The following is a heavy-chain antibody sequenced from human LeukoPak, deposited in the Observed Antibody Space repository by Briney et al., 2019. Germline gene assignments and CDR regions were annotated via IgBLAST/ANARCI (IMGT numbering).Heavy chain of an antibody. CDR3: AKDGYDYYYYYMDV. D-gene: IGHD1-1*01. CDR2: ISGSGGSA. Sequence: GGSLRLSCAASGFTFSSYAMSWVRQAPGKGLEWVSAISGSGGSAYYADSVKGRFTISRDNSKNTLYLQMNSLRAEDTAVYYCAKDGYDYYYYYMDVWGKGTTVTVSS. CDR1: GFTFSSYA. V-gene: IGHV3-23*01. J-gene: IGHJ6*03.